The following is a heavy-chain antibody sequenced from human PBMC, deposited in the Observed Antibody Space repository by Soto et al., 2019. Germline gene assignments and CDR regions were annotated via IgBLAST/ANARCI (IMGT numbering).Heavy chain of an antibody. J-gene: IGHJ4*01. D-gene: IGHD1-7*01. CDR3: AGLGITGTKVDY. CDR1: GGSFSGYY. Sequence: PSETLSITSAVYGGSFSGYYWSWIRQPPGKGLEWIGEINHSGSTNYNPSLKSRVTISVDTSKNQFSLKLSSVTAADTAVYYCAGLGITGTKVDYWGHGTLVTVSS. V-gene: IGHV4-34*01. CDR2: INHSGST.